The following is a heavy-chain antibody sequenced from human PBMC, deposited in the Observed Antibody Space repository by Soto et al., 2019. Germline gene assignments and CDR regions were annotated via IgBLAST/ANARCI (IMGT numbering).Heavy chain of an antibody. CDR2: IYYSGST. D-gene: IGHD2-15*01. J-gene: IGHJ3*02. CDR1: GGSISSSSYY. Sequence: SETLSLTCTVSGGSISSSSYYWGWIRQPPGKGLEWIGSIYYSGSTYYNPSLKSRVTISVDTSKNQFSLKLSSVTAADTAVYYCARDFCSGGSCYSWPAFDIWGQGTMVTVSS. V-gene: IGHV4-39*01. CDR3: ARDFCSGGSCYSWPAFDI.